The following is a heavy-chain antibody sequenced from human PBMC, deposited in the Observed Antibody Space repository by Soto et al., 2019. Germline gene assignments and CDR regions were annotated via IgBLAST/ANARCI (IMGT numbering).Heavy chain of an antibody. V-gene: IGHV4-59*08. D-gene: IGHD2-2*01. CDR3: ARPKGTTPAVWYFDL. CDR1: GDYISSHY. Sequence: QVQLQESGPGLVKPSETLSLTCTVSGDYISSHYWSWIRQPPGKGLEWIGYVYLSGKTDSNPSLKSRVTISMDTSKNQISLSLTSVTAADTAVYYCARPKGTTPAVWYFDLWGRGTLVTVSS. J-gene: IGHJ2*01. CDR2: VYLSGKT.